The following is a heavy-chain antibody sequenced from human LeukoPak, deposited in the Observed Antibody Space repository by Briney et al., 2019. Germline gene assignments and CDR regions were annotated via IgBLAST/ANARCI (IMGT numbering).Heavy chain of an antibody. CDR1: GFTFSSYA. Sequence: GGSLRLSCAASGFTFSSYAMSRVRQAPGKGLEWVSAISGSGGSTYYADSVKGRFTISRDNSKNTLYLQMDSLRAEDTAVYYCAKTMEDFWSGPYYYYGMDVWGQGTTVTVSS. CDR2: ISGSGGST. V-gene: IGHV3-23*01. CDR3: AKTMEDFWSGPYYYYGMDV. J-gene: IGHJ6*02. D-gene: IGHD3-3*01.